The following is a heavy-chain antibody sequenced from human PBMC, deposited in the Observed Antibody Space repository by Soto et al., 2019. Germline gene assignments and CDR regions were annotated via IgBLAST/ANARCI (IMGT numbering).Heavy chain of an antibody. D-gene: IGHD2-2*02. CDR2: MNPNSGNT. CDR1: GYTFTSYD. J-gene: IGHJ6*02. V-gene: IGHV1-8*01. CDR3: SREAIPQTGQVAYYYYGMDV. Sequence: QVQLVQSGAEVRKPGASVKVSCKASGYTFTSYDLNWVRQATGQGLEWMGWMNPNSGNTGYAQKFQGRVTMTWNTSIGTAYMVLSILISEDTTVYYCSREAIPQTGQVAYYYYGMDVWGQGTMVIVSS.